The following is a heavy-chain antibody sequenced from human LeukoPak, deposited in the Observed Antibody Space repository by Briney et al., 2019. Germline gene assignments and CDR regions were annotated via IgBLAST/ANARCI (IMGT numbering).Heavy chain of an antibody. V-gene: IGHV4-39*07. J-gene: IGHJ5*02. D-gene: IGHD2-8*01. Sequence: SETLSLTCTVSGGSISSSSYYWGWIRQPPGKGLEWIGSIYYSGSTYYNPSLKSRVTISVDTSKNQFSLKLSSVTAADTAVYYCARARKMVYAPRWFDPWGQGTLVTVSS. CDR2: IYYSGST. CDR1: GGSISSSSYY. CDR3: ARARKMVYAPRWFDP.